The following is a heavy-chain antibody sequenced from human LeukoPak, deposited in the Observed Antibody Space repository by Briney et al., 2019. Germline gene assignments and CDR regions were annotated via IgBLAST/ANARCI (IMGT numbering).Heavy chain of an antibody. CDR1: GFTFSAHG. D-gene: IGHD2-21*01. J-gene: IGHJ3*02. CDR2: IRYEGHYK. Sequence: GGSLTLSCVASGFTFSAHGIHWVRQAPGKGLDWVTFIRYEGHYKYYAGSVTGRFTVSRDNSKNTVYLQMNNLMTEDTAVYYCAKTRGVEGAFDIWGQGTRVTVSS. CDR3: AKTRGVEGAFDI. V-gene: IGHV3-30*02.